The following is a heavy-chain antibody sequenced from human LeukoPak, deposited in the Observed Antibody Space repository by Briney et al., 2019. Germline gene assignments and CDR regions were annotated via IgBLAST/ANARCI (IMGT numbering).Heavy chain of an antibody. CDR3: AKERSDYDFWSGYTPDAFDI. CDR1: GFTFSSYA. CDR2: ISGSGGST. J-gene: IGHJ3*02. D-gene: IGHD3-3*01. Sequence: GGSLRLSCAASGFTFSSYAMSWVRQAPGKGLEWVSAISGSGGSTYYADSVKGRFTISRDSSKNTLYLQMNSLRAEDTAVYYCAKERSDYDFWSGYTPDAFDIWGQGTMVTVSS. V-gene: IGHV3-23*01.